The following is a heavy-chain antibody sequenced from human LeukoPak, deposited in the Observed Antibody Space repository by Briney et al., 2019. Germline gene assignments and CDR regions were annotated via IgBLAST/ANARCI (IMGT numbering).Heavy chain of an antibody. J-gene: IGHJ4*02. CDR3: AKDHGRDYYGSGRYDY. V-gene: IGHV3-23*01. CDR1: GFTFSSYG. D-gene: IGHD3-10*01. Sequence: PGGSLRLSCAASGFTFSSYGMSWVRQALGKGLEWVSAISGSGGSTYYADSVKGRFTISRDNSKNTLYLQMNSLRAEDTAVYYCAKDHGRDYYGSGRYDYWGQGTLVTVSS. CDR2: ISGSGGST.